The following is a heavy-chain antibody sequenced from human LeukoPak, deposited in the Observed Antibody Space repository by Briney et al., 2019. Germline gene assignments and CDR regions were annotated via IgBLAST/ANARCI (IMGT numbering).Heavy chain of an antibody. Sequence: ASVKVSCKASGGTFSSYAISWVRQAPGQGLEWMGGIIPIFGTANYAQKFQGRVTITTDESTSTAYMELSGLRSEDTAVYYCARSYYYDSSGYGYWGQETLVTVSS. D-gene: IGHD3-22*01. CDR1: GGTFSSYA. J-gene: IGHJ4*02. CDR2: IIPIFGTA. CDR3: ARSYYYDSSGYGY. V-gene: IGHV1-69*05.